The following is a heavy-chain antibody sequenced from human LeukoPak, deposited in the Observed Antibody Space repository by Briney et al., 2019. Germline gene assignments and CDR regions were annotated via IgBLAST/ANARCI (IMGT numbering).Heavy chain of an antibody. CDR3: ARDSPLFVDY. Sequence: GGSLRLSCAASGFSLGTYSMNWVRQAPGKGLEWVSYISSSSSFIYYADSVKGRFTISRDNAKNSLYLQMNSLRAQDTAVYYCARDSPLFVDYWGQGVLVTVSS. D-gene: IGHD3-3*01. V-gene: IGHV3-21*01. CDR1: GFSLGTYS. CDR2: ISSSSSFI. J-gene: IGHJ4*02.